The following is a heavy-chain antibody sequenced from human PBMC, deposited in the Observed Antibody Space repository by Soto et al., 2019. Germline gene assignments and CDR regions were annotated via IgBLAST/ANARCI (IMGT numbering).Heavy chain of an antibody. D-gene: IGHD3-10*01. CDR2: IIPILGIA. Sequence: QVQLVQSGAEVKKPGSSVKVSCKASGGTFSSYTISWVRQAPGQGLEWMGRIIPILGIANYEQKFQGRVTITADKSTSTAYMELSSLRSEDTAVYYCAVRMVRGVTSYNWFDPWGQGTLVTVSS. V-gene: IGHV1-69*02. CDR1: GGTFSSYT. CDR3: AVRMVRGVTSYNWFDP. J-gene: IGHJ5*02.